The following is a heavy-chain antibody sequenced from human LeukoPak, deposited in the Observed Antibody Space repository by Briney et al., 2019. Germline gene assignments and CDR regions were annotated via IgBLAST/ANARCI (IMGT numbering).Heavy chain of an antibody. Sequence: GASVKVSCKASGYTFTSYGISWVRQAPGQGLEWMGWICAYNGNTNYAQKLQGRVTMTTDTSTSTAYMELRSRRSDDTAVYYCARDYTRGYSYGYDAFDIWGQGTMVTVSS. D-gene: IGHD5-18*01. CDR1: GYTFTSYG. CDR3: ARDYTRGYSYGYDAFDI. V-gene: IGHV1-18*01. J-gene: IGHJ3*02. CDR2: ICAYNGNT.